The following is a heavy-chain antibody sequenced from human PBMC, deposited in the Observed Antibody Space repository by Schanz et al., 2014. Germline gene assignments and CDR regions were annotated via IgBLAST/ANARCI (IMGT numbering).Heavy chain of an antibody. D-gene: IGHD1-26*01. J-gene: IGHJ4*02. Sequence: EVQLVESGGGLIQPGGSLRLSCAASGFGFSSYSMNWVRQAPGKGLEWVSYISGSSRTIYYADSMKGRFTVSRDNAENALYLQMNSLRAEDTGLHFCARGGSGSHYRLDYWAQATRVTVSS. V-gene: IGHV3-48*01. CDR1: GFGFSSYS. CDR2: ISGSSRTI. CDR3: ARGGSGSHYRLDY.